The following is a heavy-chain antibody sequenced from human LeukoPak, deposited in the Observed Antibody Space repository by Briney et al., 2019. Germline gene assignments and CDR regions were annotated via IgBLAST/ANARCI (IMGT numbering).Heavy chain of an antibody. J-gene: IGHJ4*02. V-gene: IGHV5-51*01. CDR2: IYPGDSDT. D-gene: IGHD6-19*01. Sequence: GESLKISCKGSGYSFTNYWIGWVRQMPGKGLEWMGIIYPGDSDTRYSPSFQGQVTISADKSISTAYLQWSSLKASDTAMYYCARRWDSSGWYLLYDYWGQGTLVTVSS. CDR3: ARRWDSSGWYLLYDY. CDR1: GYSFTNYW.